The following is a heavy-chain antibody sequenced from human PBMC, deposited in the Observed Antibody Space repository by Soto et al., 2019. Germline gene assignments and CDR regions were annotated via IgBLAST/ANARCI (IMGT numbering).Heavy chain of an antibody. J-gene: IGHJ2*01. CDR3: ARRMTWSLWCFDL. D-gene: IGHD3-3*01. CDR1: GYTFKDYD. V-gene: IGHV1-8*01. Sequence: QVQLLQSGAEVKKPGTSVRVSCRASGYTFKDYDINWVRRAPGKGLEWMGWMNPNSGNTAYARKFHDRITMTRSVSARTAFMELSSLTTEDTAVYYCARRMTWSLWCFDLWGSGTQCTVAS. CDR2: MNPNSGNT.